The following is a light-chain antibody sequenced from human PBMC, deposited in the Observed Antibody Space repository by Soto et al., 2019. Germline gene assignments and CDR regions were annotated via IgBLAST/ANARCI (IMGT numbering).Light chain of an antibody. CDR2: DVS. CDR1: SSDVGGYNY. V-gene: IGLV2-14*01. J-gene: IGLJ1*01. CDR3: SSYTSSSTPYV. Sequence: QSVLTQPASVSGSPGQSITISCTGTSSDVGGYNYVSWYQQHPGKAPKLMIYDVSNRPSGVSNRFSGSKSGNTASLPIFGLQAEDEANYYCSSYTSSSTPYVFGTGTKVTVL.